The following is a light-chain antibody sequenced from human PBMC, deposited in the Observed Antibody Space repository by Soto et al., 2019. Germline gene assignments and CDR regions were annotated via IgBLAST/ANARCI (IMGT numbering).Light chain of an antibody. CDR1: SSDVGTYNY. V-gene: IGLV2-11*01. J-gene: IGLJ3*02. Sequence: QSALTQPRSVSGPPGQSVSISCSGTSSDVGTYNYVSWYQQHPGKAPKLMIYDVSKRPSGVPDRFSGSKSGNTASLTISGLQAEDEADYYCCSYARGTLVFGGGTKLTVL. CDR3: CSYARGTLV. CDR2: DVS.